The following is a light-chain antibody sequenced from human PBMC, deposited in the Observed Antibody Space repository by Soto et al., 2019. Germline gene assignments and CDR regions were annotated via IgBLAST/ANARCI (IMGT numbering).Light chain of an antibody. CDR1: QSLRSS. V-gene: IGKV3-15*01. CDR2: DAS. J-gene: IGKJ1*01. CDR3: QHYYNWPRT. Sequence: EIVMTQSPDTLSVSRGERATLSCRASQSLRSSLAWYQQKPGQAPRLLIYDASTRATGIPARFSGSGSGTDFTLTISGLESEDFAIYYCQHYYNWPRTFGQGTKVDIK.